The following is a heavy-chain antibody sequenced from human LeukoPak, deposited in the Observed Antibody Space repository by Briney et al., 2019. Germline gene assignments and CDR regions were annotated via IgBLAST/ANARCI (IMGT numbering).Heavy chain of an antibody. Sequence: SETLSLTCTVSGDSISSNSYYWGWIRQPPGKGLEWIGSIHYSGNTYYNPSLKSRVTISVETSKNQFSLKLSSVTATDTTAYYCPRHPRCSSSGGSKGFDYWGQETRVTVPS. D-gene: IGHD6-19*01. V-gene: IGHV4-39*01. CDR2: IHYSGNT. J-gene: IGHJ4*02. CDR3: PRHPRCSSSGGSKGFDY. CDR1: GDSISSNSYY.